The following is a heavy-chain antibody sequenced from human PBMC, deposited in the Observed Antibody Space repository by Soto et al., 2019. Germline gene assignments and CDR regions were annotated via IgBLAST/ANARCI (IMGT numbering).Heavy chain of an antibody. J-gene: IGHJ4*01. Sequence: SETLSLTCTVSGGSIRNVYWSWIRQPPGKGLEWIGFIFHSGNAKYNPSLKSRVTISVDTSKNQFSLSLDSVTAADTAVYFCARAHAPTLPFDYWGQGTLVTAPQ. CDR2: IFHSGNA. V-gene: IGHV4-59*01. D-gene: IGHD2-2*01. CDR1: GGSIRNVY. CDR3: ARAHAPTLPFDY.